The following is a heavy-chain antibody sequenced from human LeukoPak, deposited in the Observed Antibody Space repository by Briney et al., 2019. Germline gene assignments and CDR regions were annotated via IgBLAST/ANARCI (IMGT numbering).Heavy chain of an antibody. V-gene: IGHV1-18*01. CDR3: ARGVGRLSGSYPNYYMDV. Sequence: ASVKVSCKASGYSFPSYGISWMRQAPGQGLEWMGWISAYNGNTKYAQKLQGRVTMTTDTSTTTAYMELRSLSSDDTAVYYCARGVGRLSGSYPNYYMDVWGKGTTVTVSS. J-gene: IGHJ6*03. CDR2: ISAYNGNT. CDR1: GYSFPSYG. D-gene: IGHD1-26*01.